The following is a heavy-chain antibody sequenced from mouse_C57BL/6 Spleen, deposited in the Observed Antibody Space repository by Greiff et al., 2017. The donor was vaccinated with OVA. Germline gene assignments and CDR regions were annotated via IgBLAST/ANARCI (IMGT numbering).Heavy chain of an antibody. CDR1: GFNIKDDY. Sequence: EVKLVESGAELVRPGASVKLSCTASGFNIKDDYMHWVKQRPEQGLEWIGWIDPENGDTESASKFQGKATITADTSSNTAYLQLSSLTSEDTAVYYCTTWGYFDYWGQGTTLTVSS. J-gene: IGHJ2*01. CDR3: TTWGYFDY. V-gene: IGHV14-4*01. CDR2: IDPENGDT.